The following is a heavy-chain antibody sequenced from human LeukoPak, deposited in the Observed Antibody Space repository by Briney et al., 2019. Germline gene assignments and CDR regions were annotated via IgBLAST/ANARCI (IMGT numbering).Heavy chain of an antibody. CDR2: ISYSGST. D-gene: IGHD3-22*01. J-gene: IGHJ6*03. V-gene: IGHV4-30-4*08. Sequence: SQTLSLTCTVSGGSISSGDYYWNWIRQPPGKGLEWIGYISYSGSTYFNPSPRSRVTISVDTSENQFSLKLSSVTAADTAVYYFARETYYYDSSGLPHYYMDVWGKGTTVTVSS. CDR1: GGSISSGDYY. CDR3: ARETYYYDSSGLPHYYMDV.